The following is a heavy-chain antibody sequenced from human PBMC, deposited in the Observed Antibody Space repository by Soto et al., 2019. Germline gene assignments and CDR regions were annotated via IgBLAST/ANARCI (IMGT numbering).Heavy chain of an antibody. J-gene: IGHJ4*02. CDR3: SGGTMVRRSPYYFDY. CDR2: IVAGSGNT. D-gene: IGHD3-10*01. V-gene: IGHV1-58*02. CDR1: GYAISSYG. Sequence: GSPVKAYRKASGYAISSYGMSWVRHASGQGLEWIGWIVAGSGNTNYAQKFQERVTMTRDMSTSTAYMELSSLRSEDTAVYYCSGGTMVRRSPYYFDYSGQRTLGTVSS.